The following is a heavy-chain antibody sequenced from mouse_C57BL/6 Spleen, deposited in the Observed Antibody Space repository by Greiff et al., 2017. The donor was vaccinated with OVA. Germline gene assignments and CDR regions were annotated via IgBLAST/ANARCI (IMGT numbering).Heavy chain of an antibody. Sequence: VKLVESGPELVKPGASVKISCKASGYAFSSSWMNWVKQRPGKGLEWIGRIYPGDGDTNYNGKFKGKATLTADKSSSTAYMQLSSLTSEDSAVYFCARQGYGNYFDYWGQGTTLTVSS. CDR1: GYAFSSSW. CDR3: ARQGYGNYFDY. D-gene: IGHD2-1*01. CDR2: IYPGDGDT. J-gene: IGHJ2*01. V-gene: IGHV1-82*01.